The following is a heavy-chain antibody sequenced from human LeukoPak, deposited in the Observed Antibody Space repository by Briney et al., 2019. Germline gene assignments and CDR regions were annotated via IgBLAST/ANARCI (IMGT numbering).Heavy chain of an antibody. CDR2: ISSSGSTI. CDR3: ASGLLDSSGYFLNY. Sequence: AGSLRLSCAASGFTFSDYYMSWIRQAPGKGLEWVSYISSSGSTIYYADSVKGRFTISRDNAKNSLYLQMNSLRAEDTAVYYCASGLLDSSGYFLNYWGQGTLVTVSS. D-gene: IGHD3-22*01. J-gene: IGHJ4*02. CDR1: GFTFSDYY. V-gene: IGHV3-11*01.